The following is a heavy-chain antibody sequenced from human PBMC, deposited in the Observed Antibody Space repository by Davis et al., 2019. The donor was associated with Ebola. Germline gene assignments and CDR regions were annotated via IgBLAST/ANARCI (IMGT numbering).Heavy chain of an antibody. Sequence: GESLKISCKGSGYSFTTYWIVWVRQMPGKGLECMGLIFPGDSDTRYSPSFQGQVTISADKSMSTAYLQWSSLKASDTAMYYCARGTDGYNPGGYFDSWGQGTLVTVSS. V-gene: IGHV5-51*01. CDR3: ARGTDGYNPGGYFDS. D-gene: IGHD5-24*01. CDR2: IFPGDSDT. J-gene: IGHJ4*02. CDR1: GYSFTTYW.